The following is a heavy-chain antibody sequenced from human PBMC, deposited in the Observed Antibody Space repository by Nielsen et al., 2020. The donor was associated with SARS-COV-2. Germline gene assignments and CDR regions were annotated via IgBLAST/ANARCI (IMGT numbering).Heavy chain of an antibody. CDR2: INHSGST. CDR1: GGSFSGYY. D-gene: IGHD3-22*01. V-gene: IGHV4-34*01. J-gene: IGHJ2*01. CDR3: ASSVTMIVVVPDWYFDL. Sequence: SETLSLTCAVYGGSFSGYYWSWIRQPPGKGLEWIGEINHSGSTNYNPSLKSRVTISVDTSKNQFSLKLSSVTAADTAVYYCASSVTMIVVVPDWYFDLWGRGTLVTVSS.